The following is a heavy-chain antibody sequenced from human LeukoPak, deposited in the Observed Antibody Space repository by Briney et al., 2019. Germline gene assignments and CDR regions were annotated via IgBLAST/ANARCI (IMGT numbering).Heavy chain of an antibody. CDR2: IYHTGST. J-gene: IGHJ4*02. V-gene: IGHV4-38-2*02. CDR3: AGQFDSSGSYFY. CDR1: GSGYSISGGVY. Sequence: SETFSLTCTVSGSGYSISGGVYWGWIRQPRGKGLEWMGSIYHTGSTYYNPALKSRATISVDTSKNQFSLKLKFVTAADTAVNYCAGQFDSSGSYFYWGQGTLGTVS. D-gene: IGHD3-22*01.